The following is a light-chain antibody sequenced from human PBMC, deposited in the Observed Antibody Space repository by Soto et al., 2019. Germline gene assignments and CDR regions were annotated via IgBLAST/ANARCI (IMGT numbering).Light chain of an antibody. Sequence: QSVLTQPPSASGTPGQTIAISCSGGSSNIGSHTVNWYQQLPGTAPRLLIYSNTQRPSGVPDRFSGSKSGTSACLAISGLQSEYEGDYYCAAWDDSLNGVVFGGGTKLTVL. CDR3: AAWDDSLNGVV. CDR2: SNT. J-gene: IGLJ2*01. V-gene: IGLV1-44*01. CDR1: SSNIGSHT.